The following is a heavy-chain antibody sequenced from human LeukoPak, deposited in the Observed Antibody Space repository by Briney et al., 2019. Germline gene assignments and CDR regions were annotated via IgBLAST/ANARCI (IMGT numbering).Heavy chain of an antibody. CDR3: AKWGDYDILTGYYDPDY. D-gene: IGHD3-9*01. Sequence: GGSLGLSCAASGFTFSSYAMSWVRRAPGKGLEWVSAISGSGGSTYYADSVKGRFTISRDNSKNTLYLQMNSLRAEDTAVYYCAKWGDYDILTGYYDPDYWGQGTLVTVSS. CDR2: ISGSGGST. CDR1: GFTFSSYA. J-gene: IGHJ4*02. V-gene: IGHV3-23*01.